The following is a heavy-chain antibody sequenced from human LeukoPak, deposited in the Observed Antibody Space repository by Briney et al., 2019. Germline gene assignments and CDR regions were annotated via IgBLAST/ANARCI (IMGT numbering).Heavy chain of an antibody. CDR1: GGSISSYY. CDR2: IYTSGST. V-gene: IGHV4-4*07. J-gene: IGHJ4*02. Sequence: SETLSLTCTVSGGSISSYYWSWIRQPAGKGLEWIGRIYTSGSTNYNPSLKSRVTMSVDTSKNQSSLKLSSVTAADTAVYYCARGDYVWGSYRYFDYWGQGTLVTVSS. CDR3: ARGDYVWGSYRYFDY. D-gene: IGHD3-16*02.